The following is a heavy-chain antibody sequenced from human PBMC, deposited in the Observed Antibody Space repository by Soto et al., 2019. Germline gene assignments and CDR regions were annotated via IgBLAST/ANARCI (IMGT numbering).Heavy chain of an antibody. V-gene: IGHV1-69*02. CDR2: IIPILGIA. CDR1: GGTFSSYT. CDR3: AKAVRFGELLDWFDP. Sequence: ASVKVSCKASGGTFSSYTISWVRQAPGQGLEWMGRIIPILGIANYAQKFQGRVTITADKSTSTAYMELSSLRSEDTAVYYCAKAVRFGELLDWFDPWGQGTLVTVSS. D-gene: IGHD3-10*01. J-gene: IGHJ5*02.